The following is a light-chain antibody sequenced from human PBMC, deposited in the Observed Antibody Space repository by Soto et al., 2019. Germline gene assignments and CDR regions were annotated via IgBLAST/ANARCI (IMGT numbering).Light chain of an antibody. Sequence: DIQMTQSPSSVSASVGDRVTITCRASQGISSWVGWYQQKPGRAPNLLIYDASSLQSGVPSRFSGSGSETAFTLTISSLQTEDFAANYCQQADTCPLTFGGGTMVEIK. CDR3: QQADTCPLT. J-gene: IGKJ4*01. CDR2: DAS. V-gene: IGKV1-12*01. CDR1: QGISSW.